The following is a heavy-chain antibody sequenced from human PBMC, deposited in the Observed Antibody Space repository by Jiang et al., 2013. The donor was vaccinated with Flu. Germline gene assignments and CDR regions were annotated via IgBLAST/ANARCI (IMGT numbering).Heavy chain of an antibody. D-gene: IGHD2-2*02. Sequence: VSYISSSSSTIYYADSVKGRFTISRDNAKNSLYLQMNSLRDEDTAVYYCARAPVGQLLYKEDYYYYGMDVWGQGTTVTVSS. CDR2: ISSSSSTI. J-gene: IGHJ6*02. CDR3: ARAPVGQLLYKEDYYYYGMDV. V-gene: IGHV3-48*02.